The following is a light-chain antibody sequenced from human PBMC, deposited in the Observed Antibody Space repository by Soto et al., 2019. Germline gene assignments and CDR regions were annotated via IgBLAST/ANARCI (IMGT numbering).Light chain of an antibody. CDR2: SAS. CDR3: LRCDSVLPLFT. J-gene: IGKJ3*01. V-gene: IGKV1-27*01. Sequence: DIQMTQSPSSLSASVGDRVTITCRASQDIGHYLAWYQQKPGKVPKLLIYSASTLHSGVPSRFGGSGTGTDFTLTINSLQPEDVATYYCLRCDSVLPLFTFGPGTKVPI. CDR1: QDIGHY.